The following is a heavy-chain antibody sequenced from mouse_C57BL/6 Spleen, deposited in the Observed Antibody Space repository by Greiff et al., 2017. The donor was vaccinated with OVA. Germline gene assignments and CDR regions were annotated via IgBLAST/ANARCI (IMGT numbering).Heavy chain of an antibody. CDR2: IYPGSGST. J-gene: IGHJ3*01. Sequence: QVQLQQPGAELVKPGASVKMSCKASGYTFTSYWITWVKQRPGQGLEWIGDIYPGSGSTNYNEKFKSKATLTVDTSSSTAYMQLSSLTSEDSAVYYGARGGGSSGPWLADWGQGTLVTVSA. CDR1: GYTFTSYW. CDR3: ARGGGSSGPWLAD. D-gene: IGHD3-2*02. V-gene: IGHV1-55*01.